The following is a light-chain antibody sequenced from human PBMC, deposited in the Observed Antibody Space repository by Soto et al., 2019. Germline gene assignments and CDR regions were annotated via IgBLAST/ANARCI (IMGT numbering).Light chain of an antibody. J-gene: IGLJ2*01. CDR2: DVS. Sequence: QSALTQPRSVSGSPGQSVAISCTGTNTDVGGYNYVSWYQQHPGKAPKLMIHDVSKRPSGVPDRFSGSKSGDTASLTISGLQTDDEADYYCCAYAGSYKVVFGGGTQLTAL. CDR1: NTDVGGYNY. CDR3: CAYAGSYKVV. V-gene: IGLV2-11*01.